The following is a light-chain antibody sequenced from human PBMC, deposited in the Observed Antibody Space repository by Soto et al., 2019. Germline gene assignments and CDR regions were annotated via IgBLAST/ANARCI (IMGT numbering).Light chain of an antibody. V-gene: IGKV1-33*01. CDR1: QDISTS. Sequence: DIQMTQSPSSLSASVGDRVTITCQASQDISTSLNWYQQKPGKAPKLLIYDASKLETGVPSRFSGSGSGTDFTFTISSLQPEDFATYYCQQFDDLLLTFGPGTKV. CDR3: QQFDDLLLT. J-gene: IGKJ3*01. CDR2: DAS.